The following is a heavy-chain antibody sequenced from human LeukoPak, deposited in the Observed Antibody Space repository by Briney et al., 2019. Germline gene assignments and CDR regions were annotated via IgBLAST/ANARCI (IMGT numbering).Heavy chain of an antibody. Sequence: GGSLRLSCAASGFTFSTYGVHWVRQAPGKGLEWVAFIGHDATKIYYADSVQGRFTISRDNSKNTLYLEMNSLSGEDTALYYCAKDHVTWGNRYFDHWGQGTLGTVSS. D-gene: IGHD3-16*01. CDR3: AKDHVTWGNRYFDH. CDR2: IGHDATKI. CDR1: GFTFSTYG. V-gene: IGHV3-30*02. J-gene: IGHJ4*02.